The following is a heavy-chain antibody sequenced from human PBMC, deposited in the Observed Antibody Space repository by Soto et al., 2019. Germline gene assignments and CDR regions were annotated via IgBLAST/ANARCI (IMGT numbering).Heavy chain of an antibody. Sequence: QVQLVQSGAEVKKPGSSVKVSCKASGGTFSSYAISWVRQAPGQGLEWVGGIIPIFGTANYAQKFQGRVTITADESTSTAYMELSSLRSEDTAVYYCARGEDIVATGAFDHWGQGTLVTVSS. CDR2: IIPIFGTA. D-gene: IGHD5-12*01. J-gene: IGHJ5*02. CDR3: ARGEDIVATGAFDH. V-gene: IGHV1-69*01. CDR1: GGTFSSYA.